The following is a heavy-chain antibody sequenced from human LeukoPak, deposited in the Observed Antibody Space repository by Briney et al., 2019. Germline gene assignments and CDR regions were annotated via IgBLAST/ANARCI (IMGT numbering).Heavy chain of an antibody. CDR3: ARISGGWSPSLYYFDY. CDR2: IYYSGST. CDR1: GGSISSYY. D-gene: IGHD6-19*01. Sequence: SETLSLTCTVSGGSISSYYWSWIRQPPGKGLEWIGYIYYSGSTNYNPPLKSRVTISVDTSKNQFSLKLSSVTAADTAVYYCARISGGWSPSLYYFDYWGQGTLVTVSS. J-gene: IGHJ4*02. V-gene: IGHV4-59*01.